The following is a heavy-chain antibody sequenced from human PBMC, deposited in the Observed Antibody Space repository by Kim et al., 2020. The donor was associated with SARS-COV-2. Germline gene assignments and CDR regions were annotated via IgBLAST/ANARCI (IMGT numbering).Heavy chain of an antibody. V-gene: IGHV4-4*02. CDR3: ARGSIVVVTATPMRDGMDV. J-gene: IGHJ6*02. Sequence: SETLSLTCAVSGGSISSSNWWSWVRQPPGKGLEWIGEIYHSGSTNYNPSLKSRVTISVDKSKNQFSLKLSSVTATDTAVYYCARGSIVVVTATPMRDGMDVWGQGATVTVSS. CDR2: IYHSGST. D-gene: IGHD2-21*02. CDR1: GGSISSSNW.